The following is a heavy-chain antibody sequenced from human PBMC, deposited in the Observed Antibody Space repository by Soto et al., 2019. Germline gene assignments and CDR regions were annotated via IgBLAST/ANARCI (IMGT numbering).Heavy chain of an antibody. CDR2: ISSSGSTI. CDR3: ARGATNSYYIVVVPAAPGDQEYFQH. J-gene: IGHJ1*01. V-gene: IGHV3-48*03. D-gene: IGHD2-2*01. CDR1: GFTFSSYE. Sequence: QAGGSLRLSCAASGFTFSSYEMNWVRQAPGKGLEWVSYISSSGSTIYYADSVKGRFTISRDNAKNSLYLQMNSLRAEDTAVYYCARGATNSYYIVVVPAAPGDQEYFQHWGQGTLVTVSS.